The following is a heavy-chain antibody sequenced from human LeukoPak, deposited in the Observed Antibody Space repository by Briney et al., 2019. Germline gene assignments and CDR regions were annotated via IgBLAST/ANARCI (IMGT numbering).Heavy chain of an antibody. CDR1: GFTFDDYA. J-gene: IGHJ4*02. Sequence: PGRSLRLSCAASGFTFDDYAMHWVRQAPGKGLEGVSGISWNSGSIGYADSVKSRFTISRDNAKNSLYLQMNSLRTEDTALYYCATAPYDSIGIFDYWGQGTLVTVSS. CDR2: ISWNSGSI. V-gene: IGHV3-9*01. CDR3: ATAPYDSIGIFDY. D-gene: IGHD3-22*01.